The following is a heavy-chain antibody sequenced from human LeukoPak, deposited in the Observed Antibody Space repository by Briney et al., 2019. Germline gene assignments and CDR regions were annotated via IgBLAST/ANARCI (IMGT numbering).Heavy chain of an antibody. CDR1: SEFFSGYY. V-gene: IGHV4-34*01. Sequence: SETLSLTCGVPSEFFSGYYWGWIRQPPGKGLEWIGDINDSGTTKYNLSLKSRVTISLGTSKNQFSLNLRSVTAADTAVYYCARARRDYGRSFDYWGQGTLVTVSS. J-gene: IGHJ4*02. CDR2: INDSGTT. D-gene: IGHD4-17*01. CDR3: ARARRDYGRSFDY.